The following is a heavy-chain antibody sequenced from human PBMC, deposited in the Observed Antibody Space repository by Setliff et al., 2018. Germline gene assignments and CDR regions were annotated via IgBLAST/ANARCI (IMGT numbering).Heavy chain of an antibody. J-gene: IGHJ5*02. CDR3: ARAPYSSSWYPGGFDP. V-gene: IGHV4-59*01. Sequence: SSETLSLTCTVSGGSISGFYWSWIRQPPGGGLEWIGYIYYSGSTNYNPSLKSRVTISVDTSKNQFSLKLSSVTAADTAVYYCARAPYSSSWYPGGFDPWGQGTLVTVSS. D-gene: IGHD6-13*01. CDR2: IYYSGST. CDR1: GGSISGFY.